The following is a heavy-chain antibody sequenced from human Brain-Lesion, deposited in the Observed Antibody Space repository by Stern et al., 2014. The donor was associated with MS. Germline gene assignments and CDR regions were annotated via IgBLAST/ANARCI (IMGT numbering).Heavy chain of an antibody. CDR1: GFSFSIYA. CDR2: IRGRGDSA. V-gene: IGHV3-23*04. CDR3: AKGLRQQLVPFDY. D-gene: IGHD6-13*01. Sequence: EVQLVESGGGLVQPGGSLRLSCAASGFSFSIYAMNWVRQAPGKGPERVAAIRGRGDSAYYADSVNGRFTISRDNSKNTVYLQMNSLRADDTAVYYCAKGLRQQLVPFDYWGQGTLVSVSS. J-gene: IGHJ4*02.